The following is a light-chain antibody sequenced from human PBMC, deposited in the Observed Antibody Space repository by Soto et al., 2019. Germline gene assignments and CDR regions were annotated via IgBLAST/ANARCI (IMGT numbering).Light chain of an antibody. CDR3: QQYGSSPPYT. J-gene: IGKJ2*01. CDR2: AAS. CDR1: QTINNNF. V-gene: IGKV3-20*01. Sequence: EIVMTQSPGTLSLSPGERATLSCRASQTINNNFLGWYQQKPGQPPRLLIFAASRSATGIPDRFSGSGSGTDFTLTISRVEPGDFGVYYCQQYGSSPPYTFGLGTKLDI.